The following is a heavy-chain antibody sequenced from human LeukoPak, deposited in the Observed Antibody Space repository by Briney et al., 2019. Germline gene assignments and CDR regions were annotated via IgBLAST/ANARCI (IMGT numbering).Heavy chain of an antibody. CDR1: GGSISSYF. D-gene: IGHD2-8*01. V-gene: IGHV4-59*01. CDR2: ILFSGNT. J-gene: IGHJ4*02. CDR3: ARVVQKYCTNGVCYKRYFDY. Sequence: SETLSLTCSVSGGSISSYFCTWIRQPPGKGLEWIGYILFSGNTNYNASLKSRVTMSVDTSKNQFSLKLSSVTAADTAVYYYARVVQKYCTNGVCYKRYFDYWGQGTLVTVSS.